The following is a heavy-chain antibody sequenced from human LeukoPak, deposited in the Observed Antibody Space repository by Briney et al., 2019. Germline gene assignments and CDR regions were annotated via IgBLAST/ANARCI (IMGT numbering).Heavy chain of an antibody. J-gene: IGHJ6*03. CDR3: ARHISDYFYYYLDV. CDR2: FYYSGTT. V-gene: IGHV4-39*01. CDR1: GGSISGSSYY. Sequence: SETLSLTCTVSGGSISGSSYYWGWIRQSPGKGLEWIGSFYYSGTTYYNPSLESRVTISDDMSRNRFSLMLTSVTAADTAIYYCARHISDYFYYYLDVWGTGTTVIVSS.